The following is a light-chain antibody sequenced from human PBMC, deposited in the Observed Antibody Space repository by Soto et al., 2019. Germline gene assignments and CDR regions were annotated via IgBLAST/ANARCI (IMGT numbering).Light chain of an antibody. CDR2: DAS. V-gene: IGKV3-11*01. Sequence: EMVLTQSPATLSLSPGERATLSCRASQSVSSYLAWYQQKPGQAHRLLIYDASNRATGIPARFSGSGSGTDFPLTISSLEPEDFAVYYFQHRSNWLHNLGGGTKLEFK. CDR1: QSVSSY. CDR3: QHRSNWLHN. J-gene: IGKJ4*01.